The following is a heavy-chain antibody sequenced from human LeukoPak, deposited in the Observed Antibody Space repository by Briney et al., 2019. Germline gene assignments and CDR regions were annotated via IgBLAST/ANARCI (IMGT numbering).Heavy chain of an antibody. CDR2: IYYSGST. D-gene: IGHD3-3*02. V-gene: IGHV4-59*01. CDR3: ARGTFLEWFGFDY. CDR1: GCSISSYY. J-gene: IGHJ4*02. Sequence: PSETLSLTCTVSGCSISSYYWSWIRQAPGKGLEWIGYIYYSGSTNYNPSLMSRVTISVDTYKNQFSLKLSSVTAADTVVYYCARGTFLEWFGFDYWGQGTLVTVSS.